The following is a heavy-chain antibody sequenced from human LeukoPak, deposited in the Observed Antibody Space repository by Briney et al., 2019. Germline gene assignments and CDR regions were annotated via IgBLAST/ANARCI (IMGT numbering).Heavy chain of an antibody. CDR2: MNPNSGKT. CDR1: GYTFTSYD. D-gene: IGHD3-22*01. V-gene: IGHV1-8*01. J-gene: IGHJ6*02. Sequence: ASVKVSCKASGYTFTSYDINWVRQAPGQGLEWMGWMNPNSGKTGYAQSFQGRVTMTRDTSTDTAYMELNSLRSEDTAVYYCARDYFETSGSVYHLYGLDVWGLGTTVTVSS. CDR3: ARDYFETSGSVYHLYGLDV.